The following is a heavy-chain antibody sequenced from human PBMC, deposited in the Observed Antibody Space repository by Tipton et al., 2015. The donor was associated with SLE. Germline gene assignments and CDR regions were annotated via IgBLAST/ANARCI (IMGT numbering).Heavy chain of an antibody. Sequence: SLRLSCAASGFVVRDNYMTWVRQAPGKGLEWVSLIYSSGKSYYAASVRGRFSVSRDSSKNTLFLQMNSLRAEDTAVYYCARDGYGSAWFDPWGQGTLVTVSS. D-gene: IGHD3-10*01. CDR3: ARDGYGSAWFDP. CDR1: GFVVRDNY. J-gene: IGHJ5*02. CDR2: IYSSGKS. V-gene: IGHV3-66*01.